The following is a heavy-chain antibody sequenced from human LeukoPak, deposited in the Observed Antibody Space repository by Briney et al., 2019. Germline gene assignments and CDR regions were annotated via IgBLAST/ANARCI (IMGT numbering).Heavy chain of an antibody. J-gene: IGHJ4*02. D-gene: IGHD3-22*01. CDR2: INHSGST. CDR1: GGSISSGGYY. CDR3: ARVGRNYYDSSGYLSH. Sequence: SQTLSLTCTVSGGSISSGGYYWSWIRQPPGKGLEWIGEINHSGSTNYNPSLKSRVTISVDTSKNQFSLKLSSVTAADTAVYYCARVGRNYYDSSGYLSHWGQGTLVTVSS. V-gene: IGHV4-30-2*01.